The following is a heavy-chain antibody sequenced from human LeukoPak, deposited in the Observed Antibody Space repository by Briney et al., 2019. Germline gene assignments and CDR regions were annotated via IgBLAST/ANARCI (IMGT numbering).Heavy chain of an antibody. D-gene: IGHD2-15*01. Sequence: SETLSLTCTVSGGSISSYYWSWIRQPPGKGLEWIGYIYYSGSTNYNPSLKSRVTMSVDTSKNQFSLKLSSVTAADTAVYYCARQYCSGGSCYWYFDLWGRGTLVTVSS. CDR2: IYYSGST. CDR3: ARQYCSGGSCYWYFDL. V-gene: IGHV4-59*01. J-gene: IGHJ2*01. CDR1: GGSISSYY.